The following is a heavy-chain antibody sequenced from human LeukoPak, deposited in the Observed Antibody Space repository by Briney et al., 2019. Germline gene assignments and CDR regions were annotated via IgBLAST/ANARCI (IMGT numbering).Heavy chain of an antibody. CDR2: IYPGDSDT. Sequence: GESLQISCKGSGYSFTSYWIGWVRQMPGKGLEWMGIIYPGDSDTRYSPSFQGQVTISADKSISTAYLQWGSLKASDTAMYYCARQTLYYYDSSGYYHVYFDYWGQETLVTVSS. V-gene: IGHV5-51*01. J-gene: IGHJ4*02. CDR3: ARQTLYYYDSSGYYHVYFDY. CDR1: GYSFTSYW. D-gene: IGHD3-22*01.